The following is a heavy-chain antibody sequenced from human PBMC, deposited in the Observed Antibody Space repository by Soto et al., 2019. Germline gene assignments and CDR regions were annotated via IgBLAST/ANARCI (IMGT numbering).Heavy chain of an antibody. J-gene: IGHJ5*02. CDR3: ARDRVPPTTRENNCFDP. Sequence: QVQLVESGGGVVQPGRSLRLSCTASGFTFSNYPMHWLRQAPGKGLEWVALISFDGRNKYYADSVKGRFGISRDNSLNTVYLQMNSLTPEDTALYYCARDRVPPTTRENNCFDPWGQGTLVTVSS. CDR1: GFTFSNYP. D-gene: IGHD1-1*01. CDR2: ISFDGRNK. V-gene: IGHV3-30*09.